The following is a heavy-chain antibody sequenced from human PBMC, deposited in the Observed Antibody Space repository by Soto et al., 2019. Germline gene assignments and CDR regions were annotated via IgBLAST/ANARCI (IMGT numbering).Heavy chain of an antibody. D-gene: IGHD3-22*01. CDR1: GFSFSDYV. Sequence: PVGSLRLSCAASGFSFSDYVLHWVRQAPGKGLEWVSFISYDGSNKYYADSVKGRFTISRDNSKNTLYLQMNSLRAEDTAVYYCARDRSMIVVVPGYWGQGTLVTVSS. V-gene: IGHV3-30-3*01. J-gene: IGHJ4*02. CDR2: ISYDGSNK. CDR3: ARDRSMIVVVPGY.